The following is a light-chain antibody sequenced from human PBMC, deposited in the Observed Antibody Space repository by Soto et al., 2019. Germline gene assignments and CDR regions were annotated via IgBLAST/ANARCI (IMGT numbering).Light chain of an antibody. CDR3: GTWDSSLSAGV. Sequence: QSVLTQPPSISAAPGQKVTLSCSGSTSNIGNNYVSWYQQLPGTAPKLLIYENNKRPSGIPDRFSGSKPGTSATLGITGLQTGDEADYYCGTWDSSLSAGVFGGGTQLTVL. V-gene: IGLV1-51*02. CDR2: ENN. CDR1: TSNIGNNY. J-gene: IGLJ3*02.